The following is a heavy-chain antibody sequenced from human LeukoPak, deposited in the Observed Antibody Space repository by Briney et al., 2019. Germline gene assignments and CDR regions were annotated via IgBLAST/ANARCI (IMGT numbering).Heavy chain of an antibody. CDR3: ARRGGGDQYYYHYGMDV. J-gene: IGHJ6*02. CDR2: INPKRGVT. V-gene: IGHV1-2*02. CDR1: GYTFTGYY. D-gene: IGHD3-16*01. Sequence: ASVKVSCKTSGYTFTGYYMHWVRQAPGQGLEWMGWINPKRGVTTYAQKFQGRVTMTRDTSITTAYMELSSLRSDDTAVYYCARRGGGDQYYYHYGMDVWGQGTTVTVSS.